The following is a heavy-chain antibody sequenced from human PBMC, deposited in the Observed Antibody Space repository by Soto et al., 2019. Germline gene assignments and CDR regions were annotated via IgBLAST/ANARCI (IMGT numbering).Heavy chain of an antibody. CDR3: ARDATTGSSSSNNWFDP. D-gene: IGHD6-13*01. V-gene: IGHV4-31*03. CDR2: IYYSGST. Sequence: SETLSLTCTVSGGSISSGGYYWSWIRQHPGKGLEWIGYIYYSGSTYYNPSLKSRVTISVDTSKNQFSLKLSSVTAADTAVYYCARDATTGSSSSNNWFDPWGQGTLVTVSS. CDR1: GGSISSGGYY. J-gene: IGHJ5*02.